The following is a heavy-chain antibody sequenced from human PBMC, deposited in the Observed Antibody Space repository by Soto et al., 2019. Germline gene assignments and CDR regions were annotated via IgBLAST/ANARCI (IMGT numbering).Heavy chain of an antibody. CDR3: ARSGGNSYYYGMDV. CDR2: IYYSANT. V-gene: IGHV4-31*02. Sequence: QVQLQESGPGLVKPSQTLSLTCSVSGGSISSGGYYLSWIRQPPGKGLEWIGYIYYSANTHYNPSLKGRVSISADTSKNQFSLNLSSVTAADTAVYYCARSGGNSYYYGMDVWGQGTTVTVSS. J-gene: IGHJ6*02. CDR1: GGSISSGGYY. D-gene: IGHD3-10*01.